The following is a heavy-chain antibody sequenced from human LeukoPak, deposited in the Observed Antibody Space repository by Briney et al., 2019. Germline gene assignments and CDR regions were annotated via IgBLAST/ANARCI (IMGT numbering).Heavy chain of an antibody. CDR1: GYSFASYG. V-gene: IGHV1-18*01. Sequence: GESLKISCKSSGYSFASYGISWVRQAPGQGLEWMGWISAYNGNTNYAQKLQGRVTMTTDTSTSTAYMELRSLRSDDTAVYYCAIPRGDFWSGPPSYNWFDPWGQGTLVTVSS. CDR2: ISAYNGNT. CDR3: AIPRGDFWSGPPSYNWFDP. J-gene: IGHJ5*02. D-gene: IGHD3-3*01.